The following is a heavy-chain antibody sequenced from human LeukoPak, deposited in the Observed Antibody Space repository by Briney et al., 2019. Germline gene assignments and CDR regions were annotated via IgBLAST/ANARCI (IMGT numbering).Heavy chain of an antibody. J-gene: IGHJ3*02. CDR3: ARGKLVEDYDSSGYSYAFDI. V-gene: IGHV1-2*06. D-gene: IGHD3-22*01. CDR2: INPNSGGT. CDR1: GYTFTGYY. Sequence: ASVKVSCKASGYTFTGYYMHWVRQAPGQGLEWMGRINPNSGGTNYAQKFQSRVTMTRDTSISTAYMELSRLRSDDTAVYYCARGKLVEDYDSSGYSYAFDIWGQGTVVTVSS.